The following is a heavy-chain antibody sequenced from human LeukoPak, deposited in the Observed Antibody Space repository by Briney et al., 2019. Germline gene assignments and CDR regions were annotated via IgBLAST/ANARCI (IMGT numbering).Heavy chain of an antibody. CDR2: IYYSGST. J-gene: IGHJ5*02. CDR3: ARLSYYYDSSGYSP. CDR1: GGSISSSSYY. V-gene: IGHV4-39*01. Sequence: PSETLSLTCTVSGGSISSSSYYWGWIRQPPGKGLEWIGSIYYSGSTYYNPSHKSRVTISVDTSKNQFSLKLSSVTAADTAVYYCARLSYYYDSSGYSPWGQGTLVTVSS. D-gene: IGHD3-22*01.